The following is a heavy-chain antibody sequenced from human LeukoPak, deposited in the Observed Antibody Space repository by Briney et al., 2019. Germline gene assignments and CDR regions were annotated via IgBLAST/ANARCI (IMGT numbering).Heavy chain of an antibody. V-gene: IGHV1-69*02. CDR3: ARIKAVGVPVAIDAYYSYGMDV. Sequence: GASVKVSCKASGITISKNCMSWVRQAPGQGLGWMGRFIPMVGVAAYAQKFQGRITITEDRSANTAFMELSSLTSEDTAVYYCARIKAVGVPVAIDAYYSYGMDVWGQGTAVAVSS. D-gene: IGHD2-2*01. J-gene: IGHJ6*02. CDR2: FIPMVGVA. CDR1: GITISKNC.